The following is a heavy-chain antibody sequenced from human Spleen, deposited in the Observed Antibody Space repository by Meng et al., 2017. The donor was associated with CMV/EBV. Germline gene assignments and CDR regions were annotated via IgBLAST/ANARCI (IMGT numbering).Heavy chain of an antibody. J-gene: IGHJ4*02. CDR2: IIPILGTA. Sequence: SVKVSCKASGGTFSNYGVNWVRQAPGQGLEWMGGIIPILGTANYARKFQGRVTITTDESTTTAYMELSSLRSDDTAVYYCAREGVVGTTIYFDYWGQGTLVTVSS. V-gene: IGHV1-69*05. CDR3: AREGVVGTTIYFDY. D-gene: IGHD1-1*01. CDR1: GGTFSNYG.